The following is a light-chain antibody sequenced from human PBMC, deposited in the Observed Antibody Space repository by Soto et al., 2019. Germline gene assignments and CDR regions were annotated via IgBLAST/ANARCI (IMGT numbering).Light chain of an antibody. CDR2: DAS. V-gene: IGKV3-15*01. Sequence: EIVVTQSPATLSVSPGEGATLSCKANQNVYNNLAWYQQRPGRPPRLLIYDASTRATGISARFSGSGYGTEFTLTISSLQSEDFAVYFCQQCRNWPLTFGGGTKVEIK. CDR1: QNVYNN. J-gene: IGKJ4*01. CDR3: QQCRNWPLT.